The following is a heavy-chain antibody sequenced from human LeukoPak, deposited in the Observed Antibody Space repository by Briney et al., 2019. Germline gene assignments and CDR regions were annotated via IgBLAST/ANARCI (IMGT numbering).Heavy chain of an antibody. CDR2: INPNSGGT. CDR3: ARDSGIVGYDY. Sequence: GASVKVSCKASGYTFTGYYMHWVRQAHAQGLELMGWINPNSGGTNYAQKFQGRVTMTRDTSISTAYMELSRLRSDDTAAYYCARDSGIVGYDYWGQGTPVTVSS. J-gene: IGHJ4*02. CDR1: GYTFTGYY. V-gene: IGHV1-2*02. D-gene: IGHD3-10*01.